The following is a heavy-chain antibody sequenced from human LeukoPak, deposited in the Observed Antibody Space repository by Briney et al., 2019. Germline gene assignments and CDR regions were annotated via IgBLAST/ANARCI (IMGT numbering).Heavy chain of an antibody. Sequence: SVKVSCKASGGTFSSYAISWVRQAPGQGLEWMGGIIPIFGTANYAQKFQGRVTITADESTSTAYMELSSLRSEDTAVYYCARGWLQPNYYYYYMDVWGKGTTVTISS. J-gene: IGHJ6*03. CDR2: IIPIFGTA. D-gene: IGHD5-24*01. CDR3: ARGWLQPNYYYYYMDV. CDR1: GGTFSSYA. V-gene: IGHV1-69*01.